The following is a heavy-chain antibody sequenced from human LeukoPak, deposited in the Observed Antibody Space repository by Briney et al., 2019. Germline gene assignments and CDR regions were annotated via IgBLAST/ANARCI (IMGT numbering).Heavy chain of an antibody. CDR3: AEDPGYCSGGSCYTPFDY. CDR2: ISGSGGST. J-gene: IGHJ4*02. CDR1: GFTFSSYA. Sequence: GGSLRLSCAASGFTFSSYAMSWVRQAPGKGLEWVSAISGSGGSTYYADSVKGRFTISRDNSKNTLYLQMNSLRAEDTAVYYCAEDPGYCSGGSCYTPFDYWGQGTLVTVSS. V-gene: IGHV3-23*01. D-gene: IGHD2-15*01.